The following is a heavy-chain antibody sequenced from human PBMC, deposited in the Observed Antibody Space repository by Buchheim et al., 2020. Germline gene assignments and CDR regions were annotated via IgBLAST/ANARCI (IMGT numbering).Heavy chain of an antibody. Sequence: VELVQSGTEVKKPGTSVKLSCKGSGYIFTSFTMHWVRQAPGQGLEWMGWINPGSEKTKYSQKFHDRITITRDIAADTAYMELSGLRAEDTAMYFCARGWFGDYWSQGTL. D-gene: IGHD3-10*01. J-gene: IGHJ4*02. CDR2: INPGSEKT. CDR3: ARGWFGDY. V-gene: IGHV1-3*01. CDR1: GYIFTSFT.